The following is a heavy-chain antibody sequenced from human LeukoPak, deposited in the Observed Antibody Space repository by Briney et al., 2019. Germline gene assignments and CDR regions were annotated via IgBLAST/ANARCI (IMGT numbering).Heavy chain of an antibody. D-gene: IGHD4-17*01. CDR3: ARSRDYGDLYYFDY. CDR2: IYYSGST. Sequence: KPSETLSLTCTVSGGSISSYYWSWIRQPPGKGLEWIGYIYYSGSTNYNPSLKSRVTISVDTSMNQFSLKLSSATAADTAVYYCARSRDYGDLYYFDYWGQGTLVTVSS. J-gene: IGHJ4*02. CDR1: GGSISSYY. V-gene: IGHV4-59*01.